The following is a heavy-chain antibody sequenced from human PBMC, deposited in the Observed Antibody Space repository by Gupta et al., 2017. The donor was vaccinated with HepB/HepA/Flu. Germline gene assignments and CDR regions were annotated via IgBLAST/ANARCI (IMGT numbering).Heavy chain of an antibody. CDR2: ISYDGSNK. V-gene: IGHV3-30*18. J-gene: IGHJ4*02. CDR1: GFTFSSYG. D-gene: IGHD6-6*01. CDR3: AKVLSIAGGDY. Sequence: QVQLVESGGGVVQPGRSLRLSCAASGFTFSSYGMHWVRQAPGKGLEWVAVISYDGSNKYYADSVKGRFTISRDNSKNTLYLQMNSLRAEDTAVYYCAKVLSIAGGDYWGQGTLVTVSS.